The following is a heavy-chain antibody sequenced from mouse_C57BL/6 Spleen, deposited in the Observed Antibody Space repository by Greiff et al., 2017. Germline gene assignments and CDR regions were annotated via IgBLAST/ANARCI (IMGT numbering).Heavy chain of an antibody. J-gene: IGHJ2*01. CDR2: ISYDGSN. CDR1: GYSITSGYY. D-gene: IGHD3-3*01. Sequence: ESGPGLVKPSQSLSLTCSVTGYSITSGYYWNWIRQFPGNKLEWMGYISYDGSNNYNPSLKNRISITRDTSKNQFFLKLNSVTTEDTATXYCAREGDWNYFDYWGQGTTLTVSS. CDR3: AREGDWNYFDY. V-gene: IGHV3-6*01.